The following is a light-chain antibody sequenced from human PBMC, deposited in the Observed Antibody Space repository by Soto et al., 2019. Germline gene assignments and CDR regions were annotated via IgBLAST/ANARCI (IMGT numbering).Light chain of an antibody. CDR2: DAS. CDR3: QQYSSYPYT. CDR1: QRLNNY. J-gene: IGKJ2*01. Sequence: DILLNQSPSTLSASVGDRVTITCRASQRLNNYLAWYQQKPGKAPKLLIYDASSLERGVPSRFSGSGSGTEFTLTISSLQPDDFATYYCQQYSSYPYTFGQGTKLEIK. V-gene: IGKV1-5*01.